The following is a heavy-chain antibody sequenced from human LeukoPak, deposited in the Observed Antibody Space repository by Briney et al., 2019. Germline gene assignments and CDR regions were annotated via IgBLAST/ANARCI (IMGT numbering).Heavy chain of an antibody. CDR2: INHSGST. V-gene: IGHV4-34*01. Sequence: KTSETLSLTCAVYGGSFSGYYWSWIRQPPGKGLEWIGEINHSGSTNYNPSLKSRVTISVDTSKNQFSLKLSSVTAADTAVYYCARDSSRHYYGSGSYYNGIYYYYYYGMDVWGQGTTVTVSS. CDR3: ARDSSRHYYGSGSYYNGIYYYYYYGMDV. J-gene: IGHJ6*02. CDR1: GGSFSGYY. D-gene: IGHD3-10*01.